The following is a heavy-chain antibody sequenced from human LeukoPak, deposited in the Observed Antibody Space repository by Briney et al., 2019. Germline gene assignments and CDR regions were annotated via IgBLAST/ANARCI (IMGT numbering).Heavy chain of an antibody. CDR2: ISYDGSNK. D-gene: IGHD6-13*01. Sequence: GGSLRLSCAASGFTFSSYGMHWVRQAPGKGLEWVAVISYDGSNKYYADSVKGRFTISRDNSKNTLYLQMNSLRAEDTAVYYCAKVNAYQAAADTRGYFDYWGQGTLVTVSS. V-gene: IGHV3-30*18. J-gene: IGHJ4*02. CDR3: AKVNAYQAAADTRGYFDY. CDR1: GFTFSSYG.